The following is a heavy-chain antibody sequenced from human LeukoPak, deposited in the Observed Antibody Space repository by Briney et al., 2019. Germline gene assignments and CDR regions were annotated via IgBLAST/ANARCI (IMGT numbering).Heavy chain of an antibody. CDR3: ARGEYSYGYEDAFDI. CDR1: GFTFSSFS. V-gene: IGHV3-23*01. CDR2: INSRGGEM. Sequence: GGSLRLSCAASGFTFSSFSMSWVRQAPGKGLEWVSIINSRGGEMYSMDSVKGRFTSSRDNSKNTLYLQMNSLRAEDTAVYYCARGEYSYGYEDAFDIWGQGTMVTVSS. D-gene: IGHD5-18*01. J-gene: IGHJ3*02.